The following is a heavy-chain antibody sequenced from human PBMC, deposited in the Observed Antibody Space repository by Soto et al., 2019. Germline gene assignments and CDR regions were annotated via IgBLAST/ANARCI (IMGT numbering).Heavy chain of an antibody. J-gene: IGHJ5*02. V-gene: IGHV1-18*01. D-gene: IGHD3-3*01. Sequence: WVQQEKEQGLELMGWISASNGNTKYAQKFQGRITMTRDTSRSTVYMELSSLRSDDTAIYYCARSSGGNFGIIIEGSNWFDPWGQGTLVPVFS. CDR3: ARSSGGNFGIIIEGSNWFDP. CDR2: ISASNGNT.